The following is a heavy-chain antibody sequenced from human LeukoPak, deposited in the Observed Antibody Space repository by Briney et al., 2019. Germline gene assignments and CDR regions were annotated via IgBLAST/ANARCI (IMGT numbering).Heavy chain of an antibody. CDR1: GASISSYY. V-gene: IGHV4-59*01. J-gene: IGHJ4*02. D-gene: IGHD6-19*01. CDR2: IDYSGST. CDR3: ARHYSSDPFDY. Sequence: SETLSLTCTVSGASISSYYWSWIRQPPGKGLEWIGYIDYSGSTNYNSSLKSRVTISIDTSKNQFSLKLSSVTAADTAVYYCARHYSSDPFDYWGQGTLVTVSS.